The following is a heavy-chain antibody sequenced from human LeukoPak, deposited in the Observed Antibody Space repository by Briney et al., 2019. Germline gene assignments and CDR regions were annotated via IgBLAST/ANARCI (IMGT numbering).Heavy chain of an antibody. J-gene: IGHJ5*02. D-gene: IGHD3-9*01. CDR3: ARRGRVEEGRYFDWSYTQGWFDP. CDR2: IYHSGST. Sequence: SETLSLTCTVSGYSINSIYYWGWIRQPPGKWLEWIGSIYHSGSTYYNPSLKSRVTISLDTSKNQFSLKLSSVTAADTAVYYCARRGRVEEGRYFDWSYTQGWFDPWGQGTLVTVSS. V-gene: IGHV4-38-2*02. CDR1: GYSINSIYY.